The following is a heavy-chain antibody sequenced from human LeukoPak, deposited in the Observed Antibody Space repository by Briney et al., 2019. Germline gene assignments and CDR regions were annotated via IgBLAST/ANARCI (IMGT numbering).Heavy chain of an antibody. CDR2: INPNSGGT. V-gene: IGHV1-2*06. J-gene: IGHJ4*02. CDR3: ASTSSTPSIDSSGYYY. Sequence: GASVKVSCKASGYTFTGYYMHWVRQAPGQGLEWMGRINPNSGGTNYAQKFQSRVTMTRDTSISTAYMELSRLRSDDTAVYYCASTSSTPSIDSSGYYYWGQGTLVTVSS. D-gene: IGHD3-22*01. CDR1: GYTFTGYY.